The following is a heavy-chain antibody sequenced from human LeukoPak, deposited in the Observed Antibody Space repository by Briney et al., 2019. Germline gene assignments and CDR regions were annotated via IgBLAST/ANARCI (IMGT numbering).Heavy chain of an antibody. Sequence: SETLSLTCSVSGGSISTYYWSWIRQPPGKGLEWIGYIYYSGSTNYNPSLKSRVAISIDTSKNQFSLKLSSVTAADTAVYYCARSYYGSGSYYSFDYWGQGTLVTVSS. V-gene: IGHV4-59*01. D-gene: IGHD3-10*01. CDR3: ARSYYGSGSYYSFDY. CDR2: IYYSGST. J-gene: IGHJ4*02. CDR1: GGSISTYY.